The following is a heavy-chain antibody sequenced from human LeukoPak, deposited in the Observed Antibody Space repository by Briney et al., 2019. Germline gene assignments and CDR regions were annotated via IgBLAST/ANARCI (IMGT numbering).Heavy chain of an antibody. CDR2: IYYSGST. J-gene: IGHJ4*02. V-gene: IGHV4-31*03. Sequence: PSQTLSLTCTVSGGSISSGGYYWSWHRQHPGKGLEWIGYIYYSGSTYYNPSLKSRVTISVDTSKNQFSLKLSSVTAADTAVYYCARDNYYDSSGYYAFDYWGQGTLVTVSS. CDR3: ARDNYYDSSGYYAFDY. D-gene: IGHD3-22*01. CDR1: GGSISSGGYY.